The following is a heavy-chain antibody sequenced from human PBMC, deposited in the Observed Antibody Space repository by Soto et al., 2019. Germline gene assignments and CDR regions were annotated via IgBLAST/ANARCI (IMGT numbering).Heavy chain of an antibody. J-gene: IGHJ6*02. CDR2: ISYSVST. CDR3: ARDTGRVTPLGWYYYGMDV. Sequence: PPETPSLTCTVSGGSIGSYYWSWIRQPPGKCLEWIGYISYSVSTNYHSSLRSRVTISLDTSKNQFFLKPSSGTAAETAVYCCARDTGRVTPLGWYYYGMDVCGQGTTVTVSS. V-gene: IGHV4-59*01. D-gene: IGHD4-4*01. CDR1: GGSIGSYY.